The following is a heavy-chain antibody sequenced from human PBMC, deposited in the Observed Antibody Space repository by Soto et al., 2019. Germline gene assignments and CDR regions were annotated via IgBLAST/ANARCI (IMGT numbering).Heavy chain of an antibody. V-gene: IGHV6-1*01. CDR3: AILVGNSWLDH. D-gene: IGHD2-15*01. CDR1: GDSVSSNDAV. CDR2: TYYRSIWQT. J-gene: IGHJ5*02. Sequence: QVQLQQSGPGLVKPSQTLSLTCAISGDSVSSNDAVWNWIRQSPSRGLEWLGRTYYRSIWQTEYAVSVKGPMTINPDASKTLFSLQLNSVTPEDTAMYYFAILVGNSWLDHWGQGTLVTVSA.